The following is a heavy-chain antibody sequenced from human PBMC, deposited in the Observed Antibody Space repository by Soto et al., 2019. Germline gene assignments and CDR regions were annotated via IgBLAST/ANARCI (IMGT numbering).Heavy chain of an antibody. CDR2: ITSKTDGETT. V-gene: IGHV3-15*01. Sequence: EVQLVESGGGLAKPGGSLRLSCAASRFTFSDAWMNWLRLAPGKGLEWVGRITSKTDGETTDYAASVKGSFTISRDDSKNMLYLQLSSLKIEDTAVYYCTPDEAKSIWRNTRYGVCHIMDVWCHGTTVGVPS. D-gene: IGHD3-16*02. J-gene: IGHJ6*02. CDR3: TPDEAKSIWRNTRYGVCHIMDV. CDR1: RFTFSDAW.